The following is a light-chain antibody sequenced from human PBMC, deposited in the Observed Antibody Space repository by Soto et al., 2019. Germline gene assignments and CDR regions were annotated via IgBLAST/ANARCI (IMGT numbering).Light chain of an antibody. Sequence: QSALTQPASVSGSPGQSITISCTGTSSDVGNYNLVSWYQQYPGKAPKLMIYEGGKRPSGISSRFSGSKSGNTASLTISGLQTEDEADYFCSSYTSSSTLFGTGTKVTVL. CDR2: EGG. CDR1: SSDVGNYNL. CDR3: SSYTSSSTL. J-gene: IGLJ1*01. V-gene: IGLV2-14*02.